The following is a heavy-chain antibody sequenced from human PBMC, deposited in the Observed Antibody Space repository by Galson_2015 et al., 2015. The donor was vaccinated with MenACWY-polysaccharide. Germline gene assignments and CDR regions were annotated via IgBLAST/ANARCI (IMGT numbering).Heavy chain of an antibody. J-gene: IGHJ4*02. CDR1: GFTFSFYG. Sequence: SLRLSCAASGFTFSFYGMQWVRQAPGKGLEWVALISNDGRNKEYADSVKGRITISRDNSKNMLYLEMNTLRAEDTAVYYCAKNMIRGSNPGYYPDYWGQGSLVTVSS. D-gene: IGHD3-10*01. CDR2: ISNDGRNK. CDR3: AKNMIRGSNPGYYPDY. V-gene: IGHV3-30*18.